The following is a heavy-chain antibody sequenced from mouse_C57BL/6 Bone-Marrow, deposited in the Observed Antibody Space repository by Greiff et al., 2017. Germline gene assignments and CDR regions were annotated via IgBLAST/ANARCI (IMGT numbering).Heavy chain of an antibody. CDR2: IDPENGDT. Sequence: VQLQQSGAELVRPGASVKLSCTASGFNIKDDYMHWVKQRPEQGLEWIGWIDPENGDTEYASKFQGKATITADTSSNTAYLQLSSLTSEDTAVYYCTYYGYDGGEYAMDYWGQGAPGTVSS. V-gene: IGHV14-4*01. CDR1: GFNIKDDY. D-gene: IGHD2-2*01. CDR3: TYYGYDGGEYAMDY. J-gene: IGHJ4*01.